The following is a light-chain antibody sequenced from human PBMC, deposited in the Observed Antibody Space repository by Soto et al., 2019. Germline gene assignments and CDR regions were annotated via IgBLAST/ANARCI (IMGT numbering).Light chain of an antibody. CDR3: AAWDDSLTIL. J-gene: IGLJ2*01. CDR2: ENN. V-gene: IGLV1-47*01. Sequence: QSALTQPPSASGTPGQTVTISCSGSSSNIASYSVYWYQQLPGTAPKLLIYENNQRPSGVPDRFSGSKSDTSASLAIAGLRSGDEANYYSAAWDDSLTILFGGGTQLTVL. CDR1: SSNIASYS.